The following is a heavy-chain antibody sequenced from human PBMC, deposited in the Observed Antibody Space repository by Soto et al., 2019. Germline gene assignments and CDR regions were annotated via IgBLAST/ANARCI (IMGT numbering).Heavy chain of an antibody. D-gene: IGHD2-2*02. J-gene: IGHJ5*02. CDR1: GFTFSSYG. CDR2: ISGISDSGYST. Sequence: GGSLRLSCVVSGFTFSSYGMSWVRQAPGKGLEWVSGISGISDSGYSTYYADSVKGRFTISRDNSKNTLYVQMNSLRAEDTAVYYCAKEWRQPIPGGWFDPWGQGTLVTVSS. CDR3: AKEWRQPIPGGWFDP. V-gene: IGHV3-23*01.